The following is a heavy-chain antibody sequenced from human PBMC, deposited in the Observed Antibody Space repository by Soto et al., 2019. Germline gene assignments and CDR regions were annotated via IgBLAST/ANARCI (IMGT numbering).Heavy chain of an antibody. V-gene: IGHV3-74*01. J-gene: IGHJ4*02. D-gene: IGHD1-7*01. CDR3: AKAGDWNYVFDF. CDR1: GFSFTHYR. Sequence: GESLRLSCAASGFSFTHYRIHWVRQVPGKGLEWVCRVNADGSSTNYAGFAKGRFTISRDNSKNTAYLEMNNLRVDDTALYYCAKAGDWNYVFDFWGQGTSVTVSS. CDR2: VNADGSST.